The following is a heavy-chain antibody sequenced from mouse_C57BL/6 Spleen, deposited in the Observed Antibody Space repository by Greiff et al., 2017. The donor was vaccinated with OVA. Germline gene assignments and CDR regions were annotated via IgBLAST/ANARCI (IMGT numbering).Heavy chain of an antibody. CDR3: ARDGYDAGLYAMDY. V-gene: IGHV5-15*01. Sequence: EVNLVESGGGLVQPGGSLKLSCAASGFTFSDYGMAWVRQAPRKGPEWVAFISNLAYSIYYADTVTGRFTISRENAKNTLYLEMSSLRSEDTAMYYCARDGYDAGLYAMDYWGQGTSVTVSS. J-gene: IGHJ4*01. D-gene: IGHD2-2*01. CDR2: ISNLAYSI. CDR1: GFTFSDYG.